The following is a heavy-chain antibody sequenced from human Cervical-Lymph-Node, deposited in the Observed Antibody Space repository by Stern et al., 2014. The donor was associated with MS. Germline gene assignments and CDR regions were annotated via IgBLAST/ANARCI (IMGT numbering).Heavy chain of an antibody. CDR2: INIGNGKK. Sequence: VQLMQSGAEVKKPGASVKVSCKASGYTFSDYAVHWVRQATGQRLEWMGWINIGNGKKASAQKVQGRLPITRDTSASTAYMELSSLTSTDTAIYYCARGSGSHYAPFDHWGQGTLVTVSS. D-gene: IGHD1-26*01. CDR3: ARGSGSHYAPFDH. J-gene: IGHJ4*02. CDR1: GYTFSDYA. V-gene: IGHV1-3*04.